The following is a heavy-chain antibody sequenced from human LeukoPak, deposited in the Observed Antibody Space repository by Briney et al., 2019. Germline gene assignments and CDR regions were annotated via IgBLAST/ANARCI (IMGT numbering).Heavy chain of an antibody. J-gene: IGHJ5*02. CDR3: ARHSRIAARRWFDP. CDR2: IYYSGST. V-gene: IGHV4-39*01. Sequence: PSETLSLTCTVSGGSISSSSYYWGWIRQPPEKGLEWIESIYYSGSTYYNPSLKSRVTISVDTSKNQFSLKLSSVTAADTAVYYCARHSRIAARRWFDPWGQGTLVTVSS. D-gene: IGHD6-6*01. CDR1: GGSISSSSYY.